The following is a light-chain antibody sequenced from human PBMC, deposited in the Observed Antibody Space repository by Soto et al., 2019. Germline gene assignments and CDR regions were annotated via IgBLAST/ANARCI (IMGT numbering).Light chain of an antibody. V-gene: IGKV3-20*01. CDR2: GAT. CDR1: QSVSNNY. Sequence: EIALTQTPGTLSLSPGERPTLSCRASQSVSNNYVAWYQQTPCXAPXXLIYGATNRATGIPDRFSGNGSGTDFTLTISRLEPEDFAVDDCQQYGSSGTFGQGTKVDIK. CDR3: QQYGSSGT. J-gene: IGKJ1*01.